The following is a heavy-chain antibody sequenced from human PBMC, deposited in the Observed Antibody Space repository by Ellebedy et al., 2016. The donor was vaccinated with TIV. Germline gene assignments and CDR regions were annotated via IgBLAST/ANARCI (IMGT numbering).Heavy chain of an antibody. Sequence: GESLKISCAASGFTFSHYWMSWVRQAPGKGPEWVANINQHGSEKYYVDSVKDRFTVARDNAKNSLYLQMNSLRAEDTAVYYCARDAPVLRYFDWQIKDDYWGQGTLVTVSS. D-gene: IGHD3-9*01. V-gene: IGHV3-7*01. CDR1: GFTFSHYW. CDR2: INQHGSEK. J-gene: IGHJ4*02. CDR3: ARDAPVLRYFDWQIKDDY.